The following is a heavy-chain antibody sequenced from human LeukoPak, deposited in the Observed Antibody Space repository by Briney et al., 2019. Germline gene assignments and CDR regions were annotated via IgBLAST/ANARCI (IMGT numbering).Heavy chain of an antibody. D-gene: IGHD3-22*01. CDR1: GFTVSSNY. Sequence: GGSLRLSCAASGFTVSSNYMSWVRQAPGKGLEWVSVIYSGGSTYYADSVKARFTISRDNSKNTLYLQMNSLRAEDTAVYYCARDRAAYDSSGYLYYYYGMDVWGQGTTVTVSS. J-gene: IGHJ6*02. CDR2: IYSGGST. CDR3: ARDRAAYDSSGYLYYYYGMDV. V-gene: IGHV3-66*01.